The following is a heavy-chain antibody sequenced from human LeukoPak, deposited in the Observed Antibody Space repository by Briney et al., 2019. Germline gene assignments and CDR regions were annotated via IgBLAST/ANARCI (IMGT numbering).Heavy chain of an antibody. D-gene: IGHD6-13*01. CDR3: VGFRATAGLY. Sequence: GGSLRLSCSASGLTFNNYAMCWVRQAPGKGLEYVSAITSNGGSAYYADSVKGRFTISRDNSRNTLYLQMSSLRAEDTAVYYCVGFRATAGLYWGQGTLVTVSS. CDR2: ITSNGGSA. V-gene: IGHV3-64D*06. CDR1: GLTFNNYA. J-gene: IGHJ4*02.